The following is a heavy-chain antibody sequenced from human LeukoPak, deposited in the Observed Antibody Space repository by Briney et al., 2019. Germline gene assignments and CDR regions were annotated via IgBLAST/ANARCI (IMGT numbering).Heavy chain of an antibody. CDR2: INPNSGGT. V-gene: IGHV1-2*02. CDR3: ARGTVTFSYWYFDL. J-gene: IGHJ2*01. CDR1: GYTFTGYY. Sequence: ASVKVSCKASGYTFTGYYMHWVRQAPGQGLEWMGWINPNSGGTNYAQKFQGRVTTTRDTSISTAYMELSRLRSDDTAVYYCARGTVTFSYWYFDLWGRGTLVTVSS. D-gene: IGHD4-17*01.